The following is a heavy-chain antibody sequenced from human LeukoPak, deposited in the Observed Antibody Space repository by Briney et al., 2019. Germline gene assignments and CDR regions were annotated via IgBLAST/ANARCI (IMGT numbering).Heavy chain of an antibody. CDR3: ARHGMVTTLQPNDAFDI. D-gene: IGHD2-21*02. J-gene: IGHJ3*02. CDR1: GGSFSGYY. CDR2: INHSGST. V-gene: IGHV4-34*01. Sequence: SETLSLTCAVYGGSFSGYYWSLIRQPPGKGLEWIGEINHSGSTYYNPSLKSRVTISVDTSKNQFSLKLSSVTAADTAVYYCARHGMVTTLQPNDAFDIWGQGTMVTVSS.